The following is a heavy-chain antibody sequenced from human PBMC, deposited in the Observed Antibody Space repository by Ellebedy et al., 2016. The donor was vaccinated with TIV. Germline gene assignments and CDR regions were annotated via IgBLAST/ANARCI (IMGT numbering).Heavy chain of an antibody. V-gene: IGHV1-18*01. CDR1: GYTFTSYG. D-gene: IGHD6-13*01. CDR2: ISAYNGNT. J-gene: IGHJ2*01. Sequence: ASVKVSCKASGYTFTSYGISWVRQAPGQGLEWMGWISAYNGNTNYAQKLQGRVTMTTDTSTSTAYMELRSLRSDETAVYYCARDHRVAAAGPKPPGYWGRGTLVTVSS. CDR3: ARDHRVAAAGPKPPGY.